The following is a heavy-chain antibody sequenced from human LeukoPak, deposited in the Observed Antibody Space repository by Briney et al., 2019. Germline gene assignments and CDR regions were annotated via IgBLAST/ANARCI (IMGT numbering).Heavy chain of an antibody. D-gene: IGHD3-9*01. J-gene: IGHJ6*02. CDR1: GFTVSSNY. V-gene: IGHV3-66*01. CDR2: IYSGGST. CDR3: ARERRPYYDILTLVYYYYGMDV. Sequence: GGSLRLSCAASGFTVSSNYMSWVRQAPGKGLEWVSVIYSGGSTYYADSVKGRFTISRDNPKNTLYLQMNSLRAEDTAVYYCARERRPYYDILTLVYYYYGMDVWGQGTTVTVSS.